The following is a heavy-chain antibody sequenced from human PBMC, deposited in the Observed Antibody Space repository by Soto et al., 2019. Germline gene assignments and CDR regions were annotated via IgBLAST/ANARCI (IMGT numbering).Heavy chain of an antibody. Sequence: ASVKVSCKASGGTFSSYTISWVRQAPGQGLEWMGRIIPILGIANYAQKFQGRVTITADKSTSTAYMELSSLRSEDTAVYYCARASSGLYSGYDRGGPPDPPPDYWGQGTLVTVSS. J-gene: IGHJ4*02. CDR3: ARASSGLYSGYDRGGPPDPPPDY. CDR2: IIPILGIA. CDR1: GGTFSSYT. D-gene: IGHD5-12*01. V-gene: IGHV1-69*02.